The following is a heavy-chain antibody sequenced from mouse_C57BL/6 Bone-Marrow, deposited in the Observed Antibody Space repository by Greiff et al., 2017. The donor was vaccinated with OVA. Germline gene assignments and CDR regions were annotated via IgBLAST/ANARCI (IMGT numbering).Heavy chain of an antibody. D-gene: IGHD1-1*01. CDR3: ARELIYYGSSYDWYFDV. CDR1: GYAFSSYW. V-gene: IGHV1-80*01. CDR2: LYPGDGDT. Sequence: QVQLQQSGAELVKPGASVKISCKASGYAFSSYWMNWVKQRPGKGLEWIGKLYPGDGDTNSNGKFKGKAKLTADKSSSTAYIQLSSLTSEDSAVYFCARELIYYGSSYDWYFDVWGTGTTVTVSS. J-gene: IGHJ1*03.